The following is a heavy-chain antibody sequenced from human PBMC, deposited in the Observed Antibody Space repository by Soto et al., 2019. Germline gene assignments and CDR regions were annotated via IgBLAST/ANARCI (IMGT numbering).Heavy chain of an antibody. CDR2: IKSKTDGGTT. V-gene: IGHV3-15*07. Sequence: GGSLRLSCAASGFTFSNAWMNWVRQAPGKGLEWVGRIKSKTDGGTTDYAAPVKGRFTISRDDSKNTLYLQMNSLKTEDTAVYYCTTDVYGPSMGYSGYDRTPYWGQGTLVTVSS. CDR1: GFTFSNAW. J-gene: IGHJ4*02. CDR3: TTDVYGPSMGYSGYDRTPY. D-gene: IGHD5-12*01.